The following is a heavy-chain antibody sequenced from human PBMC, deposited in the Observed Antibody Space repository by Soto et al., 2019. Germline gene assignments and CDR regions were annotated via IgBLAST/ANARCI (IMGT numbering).Heavy chain of an antibody. Sequence: SQTLSLTCAICGDSVSNNGATWNWIRQSPSRGLEWLGRAYYRSRWQYDYATSVRGRITINPDTSKNQFSLHLSSVTPEDTAVYYCARDPPDFTSGFASWGQGSLVTVSS. CDR3: ARDPPDFTSGFAS. CDR1: GDSVSNNGAT. J-gene: IGHJ4*02. CDR2: AYYRSRWQY. V-gene: IGHV6-1*01. D-gene: IGHD1-26*01.